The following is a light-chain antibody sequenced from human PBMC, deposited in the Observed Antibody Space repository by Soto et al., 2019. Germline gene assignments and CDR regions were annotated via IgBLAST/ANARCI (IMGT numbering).Light chain of an antibody. CDR2: LGS. J-gene: IGKJ2*03. Sequence: DIVMTQSPLSRPVTPGEPASISCRSSQSLLHSNGYSYIYGCLQQPGQSPQLLIYLGSNRTAGVPDRFSGSGSGTDFTLRISRVEAEDVGVYYCMQVLQSLYSFGQGTKVDIK. CDR3: MQVLQSLYS. CDR1: QSLLHSNGYSY. V-gene: IGKV2-28*01.